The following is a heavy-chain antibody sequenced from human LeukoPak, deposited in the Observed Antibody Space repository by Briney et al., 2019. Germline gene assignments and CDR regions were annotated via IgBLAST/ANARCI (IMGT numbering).Heavy chain of an antibody. CDR2: ISSSSSDI. D-gene: IGHD2-21*02. CDR3: AREDLVAYCGGDCYSEFDY. Sequence: PGGSLRLSCAASGFTFRSYSMHWVCQAPGKGLEWVSSISSSSSDIYYADSVMGRFTISRDNAENSLYLQMNSLRVEDTAVYYCAREDLVAYCGGDCYSEFDYWGQGTRVTVSS. CDR1: GFTFRSYS. V-gene: IGHV3-21*01. J-gene: IGHJ4*02.